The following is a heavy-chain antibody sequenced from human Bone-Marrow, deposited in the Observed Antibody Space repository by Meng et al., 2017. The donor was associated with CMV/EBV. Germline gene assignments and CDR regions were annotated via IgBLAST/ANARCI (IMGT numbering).Heavy chain of an antibody. Sequence: GESLKISCAVSGFTFSSYSMNWVRQAPGKGLEWVSSISSSSSYIYYAGSVKGRFTISRDNAKNSLLLQMNSLRAEDTAVYYCARGNGGRYCRSTSCYLYGMDVWGQGTTVTVSS. J-gene: IGHJ6*02. CDR3: ARGNGGRYCRSTSCYLYGMDV. CDR1: GFTFSSYS. CDR2: ISSSSSYI. V-gene: IGHV3-21*06. D-gene: IGHD2-2*01.